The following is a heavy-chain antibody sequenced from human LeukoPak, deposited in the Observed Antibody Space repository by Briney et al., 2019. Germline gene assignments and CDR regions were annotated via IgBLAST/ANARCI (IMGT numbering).Heavy chain of an antibody. CDR2: ISSSVSTI. CDR3: TRRRDYGDS. J-gene: IGHJ4*02. Sequence: PGGSLRLSCAASGFSISDYYMSWIRQAPGKGLEWIAYISSSVSTIYYTDSVKGRFTISRDNANNSLYLQMDSLRAEHTDVYYCTRRRDYGDSWGQGTLVTVSS. V-gene: IGHV3-11*01. CDR1: GFSISDYY.